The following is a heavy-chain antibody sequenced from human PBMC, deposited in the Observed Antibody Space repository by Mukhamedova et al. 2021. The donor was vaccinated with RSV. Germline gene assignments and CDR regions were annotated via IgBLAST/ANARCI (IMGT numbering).Heavy chain of an antibody. CDR2: HSGST. CDR3: ASATDYYDSSGYSILHDY. J-gene: IGHJ4*02. V-gene: IGHV4-30-2*04. Sequence: HSGSTYYNPSLKSRVTISVDTSKNQFSLKLSSVTAADTAVYYCASATDYYDSSGYSILHDYWGQGTPVTVSS. D-gene: IGHD3-22*01.